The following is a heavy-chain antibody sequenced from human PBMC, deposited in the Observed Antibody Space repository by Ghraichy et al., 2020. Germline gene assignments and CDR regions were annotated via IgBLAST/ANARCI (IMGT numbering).Heavy chain of an antibody. CDR1: GLTFSNAW. CDR2: MKSTNDGGTA. CDR3: TPRICGMWNMDV. D-gene: IGHD2-21*01. J-gene: IGHJ6*02. V-gene: IGHV3-15*01. Sequence: GSLRLSCAASGLTFSNAWMSWVRQAPGKGLEWVGRMKSTNDGGTADYAASVKGRFTISRDDSKNTVYLQMNSLNTEDTAVYYCTPRICGMWNMDVWGQGTTVTVSS.